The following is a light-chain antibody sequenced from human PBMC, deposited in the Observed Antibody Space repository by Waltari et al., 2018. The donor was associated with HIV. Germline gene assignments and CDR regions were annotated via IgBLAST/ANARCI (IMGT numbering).Light chain of an antibody. CDR1: QSISSN. Sequence: IVMLQSLATLSASPGASATQSCRASQSISSNLAWYQQKPGQAPRLLIYGASIRATGIPPRFSGSGSGTEFTLTISSLQSEDFAVYYCQQYDQWPPRYTFGQGTKMEIK. V-gene: IGKV3-15*01. J-gene: IGKJ2*01. CDR2: GAS. CDR3: QQYDQWPPRYT.